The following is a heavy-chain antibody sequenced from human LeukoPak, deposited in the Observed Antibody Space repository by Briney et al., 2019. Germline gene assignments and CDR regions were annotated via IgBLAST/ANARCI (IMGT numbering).Heavy chain of an antibody. CDR2: IGTAGDT. D-gene: IGHD1-26*01. J-gene: IGHJ3*02. Sequence: PGGSLRLSCAASGFTFSSYDMHWVRQATGKGLEWVSGIGTAGDTYYPGSVKGRFTISRENAKNSLYLQMNSLRAGDTAVYYCARGGVGATTGAFDIGGQGTMVTVSS. CDR3: ARGGVGATTGAFDI. V-gene: IGHV3-13*01. CDR1: GFTFSSYD.